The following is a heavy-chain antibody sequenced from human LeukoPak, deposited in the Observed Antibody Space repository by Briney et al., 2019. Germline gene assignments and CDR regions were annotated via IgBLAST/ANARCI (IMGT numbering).Heavy chain of an antibody. V-gene: IGHV5-51*01. J-gene: IGHJ6*02. Sequence: GESLKISCKGSAYMFANYWIGWVRQMPGKGLEWMGIIYPADSDTRYSPPFQGQVNMSVDKSTSTAFLHWSSLKVSDTAIYYCARQSSDSDYGSSIDVWGQGTTVTVSS. D-gene: IGHD4-17*01. CDR2: IYPADSDT. CDR1: AYMFANYW. CDR3: ARQSSDSDYGSSIDV.